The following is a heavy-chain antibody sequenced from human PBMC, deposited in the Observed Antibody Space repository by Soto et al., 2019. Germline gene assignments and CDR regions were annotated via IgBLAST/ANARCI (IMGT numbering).Heavy chain of an antibody. D-gene: IGHD6-13*01. Sequence: EVQLIQSGAEVKKPGEALKISCNGSGYSFTSYWIGWVRQMPGKGLEWMGIIYPGDSDTRYSPSFQGQVTISADKSISTAYLQWSSLKASDTAMYYCARTSAGGKYYYGMDVWGKGTTVTVSS. J-gene: IGHJ6*04. CDR3: ARTSAGGKYYYGMDV. V-gene: IGHV5-51*01. CDR2: IYPGDSDT. CDR1: GYSFTSYW.